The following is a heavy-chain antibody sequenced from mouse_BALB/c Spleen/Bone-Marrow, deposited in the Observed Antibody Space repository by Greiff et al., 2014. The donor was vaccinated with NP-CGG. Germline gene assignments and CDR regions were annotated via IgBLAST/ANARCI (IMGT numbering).Heavy chain of an antibody. CDR3: ARGSTWAMDY. J-gene: IGHJ4*01. D-gene: IGHD1-1*01. CDR2: INHYNDGT. Sequence: EVKLVESGPGLVKPGASVKMSCKASGYTFTSYVMHWVKQKPGQGLEWIGYINHYNDGTKYNEKFKGKATLTSDKSSSTAHMELSSLTSEDSAVYYCARGSTWAMDYWGQGTSVTVSS. V-gene: IGHV1-14*01. CDR1: GYTFTSYV.